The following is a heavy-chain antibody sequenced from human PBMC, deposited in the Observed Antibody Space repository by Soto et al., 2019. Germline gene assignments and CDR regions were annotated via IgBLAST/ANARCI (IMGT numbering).Heavy chain of an antibody. D-gene: IGHD5-12*01. CDR3: ARVLVLGKRWLQAAAFDI. CDR2: ISYDGNNK. CDR1: GFTFSSYA. V-gene: IGHV3-30-3*01. Sequence: QVQLVESGGGVVQPGRSLRLSCAASGFTFSSYAMHWVRQAPGKGLEWVAVISYDGNNKYYAESVKGRFTISRDNYKNTLYLQMNSVRDEDTAVYYCARVLVLGKRWLQAAAFDIWGQGTMVTVSA. J-gene: IGHJ3*02.